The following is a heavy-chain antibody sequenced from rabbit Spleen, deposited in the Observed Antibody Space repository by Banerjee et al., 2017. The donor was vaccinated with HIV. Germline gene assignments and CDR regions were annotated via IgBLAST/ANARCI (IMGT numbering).Heavy chain of an antibody. V-gene: IGHV1S43*01. Sequence: QQQLVESGGGLVQPGGSLTLSCKASGFTISSNYWMSWVRQAPGKGLEWIGIISIGRRTKEYASWVNGRFTISNDNAQNTVDLQMNSLTAADTATYFCARGDVSSSDSYTAFDLWGPGTLVTVS. CDR2: ISIGRRTK. CDR3: ARGDVSSSDSYTAFDL. CDR1: GFTISSNYW. D-gene: IGHD1-1*01. J-gene: IGHJ4*01.